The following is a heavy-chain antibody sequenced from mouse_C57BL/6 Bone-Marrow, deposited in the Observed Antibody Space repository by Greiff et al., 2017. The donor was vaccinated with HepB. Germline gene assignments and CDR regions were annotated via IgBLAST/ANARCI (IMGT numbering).Heavy chain of an antibody. CDR1: GFNIKDDY. V-gene: IGHV14-4*01. J-gene: IGHJ2*01. D-gene: IGHD1-1*01. CDR2: IDPENGDT. CDR3: TTLYGFDY. Sequence: VQLQQSGAGLVRPGASVKLSCTASGFNIKDDYMHWVKQRPEQGLEWIGWIDPENGDTEYASKFQGKATITADTSSNTAYLQLSSLTSEDTAVYYCTTLYGFDYWGQGTTLTVSS.